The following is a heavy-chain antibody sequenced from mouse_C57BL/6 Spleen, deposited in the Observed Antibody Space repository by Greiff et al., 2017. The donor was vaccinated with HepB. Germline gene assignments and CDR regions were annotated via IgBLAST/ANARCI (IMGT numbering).Heavy chain of an antibody. V-gene: IGHV5-17*01. CDR2: ISSGSSTI. CDR1: GFTFSDYG. D-gene: IGHD1-1*01. Sequence: EVQLQESGGGLVKPGGSLKLSCAASGFTFSDYGMHWVRQAPEKGLEWVAYISSGSSTIYYADTVKGRFTISRDNAKNTLFLQMTSLRSEDTAMYYCARPGGSSSYAMDYWGQGTSVTVSS. CDR3: ARPGGSSSYAMDY. J-gene: IGHJ4*01.